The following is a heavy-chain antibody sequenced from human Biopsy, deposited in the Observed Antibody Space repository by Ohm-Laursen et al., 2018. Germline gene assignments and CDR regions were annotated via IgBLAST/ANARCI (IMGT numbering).Heavy chain of an antibody. D-gene: IGHD3-22*01. CDR1: GFTFSTHW. Sequence: LSLTCAASGFTFSTHWMSWVRQAPGKGLEWVATIKKDGSEKYYVDSVKGRFTISRDNSKSSLSLQMNSLRGEDTAVYYCARAPFGSGSYSEFDYWGQGSLVTVSS. J-gene: IGHJ4*02. V-gene: IGHV3-7*01. CDR2: IKKDGSEK. CDR3: ARAPFGSGSYSEFDY.